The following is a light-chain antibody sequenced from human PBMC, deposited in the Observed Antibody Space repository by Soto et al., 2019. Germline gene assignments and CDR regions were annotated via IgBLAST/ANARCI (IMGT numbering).Light chain of an antibody. V-gene: IGKV1-5*01. J-gene: IGKJ1*01. CDR3: PQYQGYSGT. CDR1: QSISTW. CDR2: DAS. Sequence: DIQMTQSPSTLSASVGDRVTITCRASQSISTWLAWYQQKSGIAPRLLISDASSLQTGVPSRCSGSGSGTEFTLTISSLQSDDFATYYCPQYQGYSGTFGQGTKVEI.